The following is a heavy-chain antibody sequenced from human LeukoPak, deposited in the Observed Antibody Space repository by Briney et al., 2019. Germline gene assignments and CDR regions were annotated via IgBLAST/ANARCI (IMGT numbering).Heavy chain of an antibody. J-gene: IGHJ6*03. CDR1: AYTFTGYY. V-gene: IGHV1-2*02. Sequence: ASVTVSCKASAYTFTGYYMHWVRQAPGQGLEWMGWVYPNSGGTNYAQKFQGRVTMTRDTSISTAYMELSRLRSDDTAVYYCARETSQKGAHYMDVWGKGTTVTISS. CDR3: ARETSQKGAHYMDV. D-gene: IGHD3-16*01. CDR2: VYPNSGGT.